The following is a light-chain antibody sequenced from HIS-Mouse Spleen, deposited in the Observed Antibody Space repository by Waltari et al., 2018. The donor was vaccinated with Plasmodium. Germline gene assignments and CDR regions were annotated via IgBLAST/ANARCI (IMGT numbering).Light chain of an antibody. V-gene: IGKV1-39*01. CDR2: AAS. J-gene: IGKJ3*01. CDR3: QQSYSTPPVT. CDR1: QIISSY. Sequence: DIQMTQSTSSLSASVGARVTITCRAIQIISSYLNWYQQKPGKAPKSLIYAASSLQSGVPSRFSGSGSGTDFTLTISSLQPEDFATYYCQQSYSTPPVTFGPGNKVDIK.